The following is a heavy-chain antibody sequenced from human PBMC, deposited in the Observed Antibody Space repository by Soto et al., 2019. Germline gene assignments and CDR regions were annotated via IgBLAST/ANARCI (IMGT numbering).Heavy chain of an antibody. J-gene: IGHJ4*02. CDR2: VSHDGRNT. D-gene: IGHD6-19*01. Sequence: VQLVESGGGVVQPGRSLRLSCAASGFTFSDYAMHWVRQAPGKGLEWVAVVSHDGRNTHYADSVKGRFTISRDSSKNPVSLEMTSLRAADTAVCYCAKGGRQWLVTSDFTYGGQGARVTVSS. CDR1: GFTFSDYA. V-gene: IGHV3-30*18. CDR3: AKGGRQWLVTSDFTY.